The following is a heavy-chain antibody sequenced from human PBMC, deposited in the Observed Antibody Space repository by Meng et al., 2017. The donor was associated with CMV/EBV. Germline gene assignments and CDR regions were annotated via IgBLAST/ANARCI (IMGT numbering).Heavy chain of an antibody. CDR2: IYYSGST. CDR1: GGSISSSSYY. D-gene: IGHD2-2*01. V-gene: IGHV4-39*07. CDR3: ARDRDIVVVPGDPWFDP. J-gene: IGHJ5*02. Sequence: QESARGLFNPSEPLSLTCTVSGGSISSSSYYWGWIRQPPGKGLEWIGSIYYSGSTYYNPSLKSRVTISVDTSKNQFSLKLSSVTAADTAVYYCARDRDIVVVPGDPWFDPWGQGTLVTVSS.